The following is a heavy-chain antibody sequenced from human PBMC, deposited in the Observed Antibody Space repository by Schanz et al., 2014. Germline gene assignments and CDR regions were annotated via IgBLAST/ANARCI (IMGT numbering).Heavy chain of an antibody. V-gene: IGHV3-NL1*01. CDR3: ATYGGELGVSFEY. CDR1: GFIFTSYS. CDR2: LYNNGAA. Sequence: VQLVESGGGLVKSGGSLRLSCATSGFIFTSYSMHWVRQAPGKGLEWVSVLYNNGAAYYAESVRGRFAISRDNSKNTLYLQMNSLGPEDTAVYYCATYGGELGVSFEYWGQGTLVTVSS. D-gene: IGHD7-27*01. J-gene: IGHJ4*02.